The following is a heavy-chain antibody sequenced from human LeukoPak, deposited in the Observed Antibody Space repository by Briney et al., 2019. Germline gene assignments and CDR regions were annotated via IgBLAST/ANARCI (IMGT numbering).Heavy chain of an antibody. Sequence: PSETLSLTCAVYGGSFSGYYWSWIRQPPGKGLEWIGEINHSGSTNYNPSLKSRVTISVDTSKNQFSLKLSSVTAADTAVYYCARGRRIAAAGTFDPWGQGTLVTVSS. CDR3: ARGRRIAAAGTFDP. D-gene: IGHD6-13*01. J-gene: IGHJ5*02. CDR2: INHSGST. V-gene: IGHV4-34*01. CDR1: GGSFSGYY.